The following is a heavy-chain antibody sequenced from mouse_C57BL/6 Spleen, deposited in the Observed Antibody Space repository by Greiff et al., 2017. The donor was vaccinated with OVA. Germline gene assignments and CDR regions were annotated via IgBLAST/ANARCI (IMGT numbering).Heavy chain of an antibody. D-gene: IGHD2-3*01. Sequence: EVKLVESGPGLVKPSQSLSLTCSVTGYSITSGYYWNWIRQFPGNKLAWMGNISYDGSNNYNPSLKNRISITRDTSKNQFFLKLNSVTTEDTATYYCAREGIYDGTLYAMDYWGQGTSVTVSS. V-gene: IGHV3-6*01. CDR2: ISYDGSN. CDR1: GYSITSGYY. CDR3: AREGIYDGTLYAMDY. J-gene: IGHJ4*01.